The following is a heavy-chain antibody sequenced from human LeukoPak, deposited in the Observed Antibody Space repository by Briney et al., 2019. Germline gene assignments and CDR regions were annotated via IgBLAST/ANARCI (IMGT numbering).Heavy chain of an antibody. D-gene: IGHD3-10*01. CDR2: INHSGST. Sequence: SETLSLTCAVYGGSFSGYYWSWIRQPPGKGLEWIGEINHSGSTNYNPSLKSRVTISVDTSKNQFSLKLSSVTAADTAVYYCARGRYHGSGSYVTFDYWGQGTLVTVSS. CDR1: GGSFSGYY. J-gene: IGHJ4*02. CDR3: ARGRYHGSGSYVTFDY. V-gene: IGHV4-34*01.